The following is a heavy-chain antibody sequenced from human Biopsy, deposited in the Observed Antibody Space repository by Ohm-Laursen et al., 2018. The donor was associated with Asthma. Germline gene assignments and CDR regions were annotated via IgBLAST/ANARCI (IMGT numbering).Heavy chain of an antibody. V-gene: IGHV3-53*01. J-gene: IGHJ4*02. CDR3: ARGDSSNWSHYYFDY. CDR2: IYSGGAL. D-gene: IGHD3-22*01. CDR1: GFAVSRDY. Sequence: GSLRLSCAASGFAVSRDYMFWVRQAPGKGLEWVSVIYSGGALHTADSVRGRFTISRDFSKNTLHLQMHSLRAEDTAVYYCARGDSSNWSHYYFDYWGQGTLVTVSS.